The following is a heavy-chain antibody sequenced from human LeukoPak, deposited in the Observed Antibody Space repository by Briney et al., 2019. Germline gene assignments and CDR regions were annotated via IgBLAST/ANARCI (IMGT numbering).Heavy chain of an antibody. CDR2: IYYSGSA. V-gene: IGHV4-59*01. CDR1: GGSISSYY. D-gene: IGHD6-13*01. Sequence: SETLSLTCTVSGGSISSYYWSWIRQPPGKGLEWIGYIYYSGSANYNPSLKSRVTISVDTSKNQFSLKLSSVTAADTAVYYCARGQRGYSSSWYDYWGQGTLVTVSS. CDR3: ARGQRGYSSSWYDY. J-gene: IGHJ4*02.